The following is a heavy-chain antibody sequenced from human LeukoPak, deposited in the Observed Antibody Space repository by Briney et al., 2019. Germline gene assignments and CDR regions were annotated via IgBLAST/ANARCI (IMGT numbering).Heavy chain of an antibody. Sequence: SETLSLTCTVSGGSISSSSYYWGWIRQPPGKGLEWIGSIYYSGSTYYNPSLKSRVTISVDTSKNQFSLKLSSVTAADTAVYYCASWYYYDSSGYYSDSGYWGQGTLVTVSS. D-gene: IGHD3-22*01. CDR3: ASWYYYDSSGYYSDSGY. V-gene: IGHV4-39*01. CDR1: GGSISSSSYY. CDR2: IYYSGST. J-gene: IGHJ4*02.